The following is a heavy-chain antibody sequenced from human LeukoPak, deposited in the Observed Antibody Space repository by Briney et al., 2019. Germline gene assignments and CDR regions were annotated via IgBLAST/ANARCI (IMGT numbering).Heavy chain of an antibody. CDR2: ISTSGTT. J-gene: IGHJ4*02. Sequence: TASETLSLTCTVSDGSISSLYWSWIRQPAGKGLEWIGRISTSGTTNYSPSLKSRVTMSVDSSKNQFSLKLSSVTAADTAVYYCARATDYWGQGTLVTVSS. CDR1: DGSISSLY. CDR3: ARATDY. V-gene: IGHV4-4*07.